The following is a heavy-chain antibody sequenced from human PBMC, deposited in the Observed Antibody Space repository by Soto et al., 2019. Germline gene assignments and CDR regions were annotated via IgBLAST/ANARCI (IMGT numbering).Heavy chain of an antibody. CDR2: ISGSGGST. V-gene: IGHV3-23*01. Sequence: PGGSLRLSCAASGFTFSSYAMSWVRQAPGKGLEWASAISGSGGSTYYADSVKGRFTISRDNSKNTLYLQMNSLRAEDTAVYYCAKGPIVVVTPFDYWGQGTLVTVSS. J-gene: IGHJ4*02. CDR3: AKGPIVVVTPFDY. CDR1: GFTFSSYA. D-gene: IGHD3-22*01.